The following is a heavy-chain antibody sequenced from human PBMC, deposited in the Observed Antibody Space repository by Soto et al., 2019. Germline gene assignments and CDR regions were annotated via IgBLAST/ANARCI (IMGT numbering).Heavy chain of an antibody. V-gene: IGHV3-33*01. J-gene: IGHJ6*02. Sequence: GGSLRLSCAASGFTFSSYGMHWVRQAPGKGLEWVAVIWYDGSNKYYADSVKGRFTISRDNSKNTLYLQMNSLRAEDTAVYYCARSEGIVGAIYYGMDVWGQGTTVTVSS. CDR1: GFTFSSYG. CDR3: ARSEGIVGAIYYGMDV. CDR2: IWYDGSNK. D-gene: IGHD1-26*01.